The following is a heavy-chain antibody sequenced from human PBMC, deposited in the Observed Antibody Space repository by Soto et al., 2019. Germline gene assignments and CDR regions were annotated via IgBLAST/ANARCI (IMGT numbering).Heavy chain of an antibody. CDR3: AKDRLTDGSYYYYGMDV. Sequence: GGSLRLSCAASGFTFSSYAMSWVRQAPGKGLEWVSAISGSGGSTYYADSVKGRFTISRDNSKNTLYLQMNSLRAEDTAVYYCAKDRLTDGSYYYYGMDVWGQGTTVTVSS. J-gene: IGHJ6*02. CDR2: ISGSGGST. V-gene: IGHV3-23*01. D-gene: IGHD3-9*01. CDR1: GFTFSSYA.